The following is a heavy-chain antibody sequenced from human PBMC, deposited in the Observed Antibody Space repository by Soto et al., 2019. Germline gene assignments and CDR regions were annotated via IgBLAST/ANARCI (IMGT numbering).Heavy chain of an antibody. CDR3: ARWRGGAFDI. CDR1: GGSVSSGSHY. CDR2: IYYIGST. J-gene: IGHJ3*02. V-gene: IGHV4-61*01. D-gene: IGHD3-3*01. Sequence: QVQLQESGPGLVKPSETLSLTCTVSGGSVSSGSHYWTWIRQPPGKGLEWIGYIYYIGSTNYNPSLKSRFTISVDTSKNQFSLKLNSVTAADTAVYYCARWRGGAFDIWGQGTMVIVSS.